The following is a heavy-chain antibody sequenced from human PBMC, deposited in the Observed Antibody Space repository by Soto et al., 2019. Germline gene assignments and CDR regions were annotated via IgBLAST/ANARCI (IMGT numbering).Heavy chain of an antibody. V-gene: IGHV3-9*01. CDR1: GFTFDDYA. D-gene: IGHD1-26*01. Sequence: GGSLRLSCAASGFTFDDYAMHWVRQAPGKGLEWVSGISWNSGSIGYADSVKGRFTISRDNAKNSLYLQMNSLRAEDTALYYCAKAWGVDGVPLDYWGQGTLVTVSS. J-gene: IGHJ4*02. CDR2: ISWNSGSI. CDR3: AKAWGVDGVPLDY.